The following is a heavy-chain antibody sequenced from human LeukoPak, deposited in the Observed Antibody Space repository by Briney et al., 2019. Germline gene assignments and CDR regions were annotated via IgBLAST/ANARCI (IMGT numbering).Heavy chain of an antibody. V-gene: IGHV3-23*01. CDR3: ARDWYDY. J-gene: IGHJ4*02. CDR2: IGGSGSYT. Sequence: GGPLTLSCAASGFTFSTYAMIWVRQAPGKGLDWVSVIGGSGSYTYYAVSVKGRFTISRDNSKDTLYLQMNSLRPEDTAVYYCARDWYDYWGQGTLVTVSS. D-gene: IGHD6-13*01. CDR1: GFTFSTYA.